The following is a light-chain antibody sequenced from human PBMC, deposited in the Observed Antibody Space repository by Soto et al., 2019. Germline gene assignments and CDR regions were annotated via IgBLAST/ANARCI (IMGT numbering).Light chain of an antibody. V-gene: IGKV1-5*03. Sequence: DIQMTQSPSTLSASVGDRVTITCRASQSISSWLAWYHQKPGKAPKLLIYKASSLESGVPSRCSGSGSGKEFTLTISSLQPGDLATYYCQQYNSFPTFGQGTKVEL. CDR3: QQYNSFPT. J-gene: IGKJ1*01. CDR1: QSISSW. CDR2: KAS.